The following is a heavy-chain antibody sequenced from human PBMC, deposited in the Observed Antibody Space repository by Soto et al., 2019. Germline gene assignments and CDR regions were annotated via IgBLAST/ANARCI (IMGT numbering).Heavy chain of an antibody. CDR2: IYHSGST. D-gene: IGHD3-22*01. Sequence: KPSETLSLTCAVSGGSISSSNWWSWVRQPPGKGLEWIGEIYHSGSTNYNPSLKSRVTISVDKSKNQFSLKLSPVTAADTAVYYCARNYDSSVGGMDVWGQGTTVTVSS. J-gene: IGHJ6*02. V-gene: IGHV4-4*02. CDR3: ARNYDSSVGGMDV. CDR1: GGSISSSNW.